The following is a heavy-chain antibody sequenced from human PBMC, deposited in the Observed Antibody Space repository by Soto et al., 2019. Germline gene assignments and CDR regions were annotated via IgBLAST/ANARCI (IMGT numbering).Heavy chain of an antibody. CDR2: IWYDGSNK. D-gene: IGHD3-22*01. CDR1: GFTFSSYG. J-gene: IGHJ4*02. Sequence: GSLRLSCAASGFTFSSYGMHWVRQAPGKGLEWVAVIWYDGSNKYYADSVKGRFTISRDNSKNALYLQMNSLRAEDTAVYYCARDPHPDLNYYDSSELSDNWGQRTLVTVSS. V-gene: IGHV3-33*01. CDR3: ARDPHPDLNYYDSSELSDN.